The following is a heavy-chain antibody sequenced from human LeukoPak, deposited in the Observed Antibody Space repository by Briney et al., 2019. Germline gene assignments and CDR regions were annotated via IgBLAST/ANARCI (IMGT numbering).Heavy chain of an antibody. CDR1: GYTFTSYG. CDR2: INPNSGGT. D-gene: IGHD2-15*01. CDR3: ARVDLYLLDY. Sequence: ASVKVSCKASGYTFTSYGISWVRQAPGQGLEWMGWINPNSGGTNYAQKFQGRVTMTRDTSISTAYMELSRLRSDDTAVYYCARVDLYLLDYWGQGTLVTVSS. J-gene: IGHJ4*02. V-gene: IGHV1-2*02.